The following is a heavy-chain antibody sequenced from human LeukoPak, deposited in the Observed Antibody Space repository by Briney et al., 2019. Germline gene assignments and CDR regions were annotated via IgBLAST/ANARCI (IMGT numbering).Heavy chain of an antibody. Sequence: GESLKISCKGSGFNFTAYWIAWVRQMPGKGLEWMGISHPINSDTKYSPSFQGQVTISADKSSSTAYLQWNSLKASDTAMYYCARHQYYSARSGNYGWFDSWGQGTLVTVSS. J-gene: IGHJ5*01. D-gene: IGHD3-22*01. V-gene: IGHV5-51*01. CDR1: GFNFTAYW. CDR3: ARHQYYSARSGNYGWFDS. CDR2: SHPINSDT.